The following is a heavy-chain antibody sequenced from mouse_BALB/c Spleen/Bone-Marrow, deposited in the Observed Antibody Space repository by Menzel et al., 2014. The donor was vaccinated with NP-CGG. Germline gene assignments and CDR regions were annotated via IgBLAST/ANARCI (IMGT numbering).Heavy chain of an antibody. CDR2: INPSTGYT. J-gene: IGHJ3*01. D-gene: IGHD2-2*01. CDR1: GYTFTSYW. V-gene: IGHV1-7*01. Sequence: QVQLQQSGAELAKPGASVKMSCKASGYTFTSYWMHWVKQRPGQGLEWIGYINPSTGYTEYNQKSKDKATLTADKSSSTAYMQLSSLTSEDSAVYYCARSRDGYDSFAYWGQGTLITVSA. CDR3: ARSRDGYDSFAY.